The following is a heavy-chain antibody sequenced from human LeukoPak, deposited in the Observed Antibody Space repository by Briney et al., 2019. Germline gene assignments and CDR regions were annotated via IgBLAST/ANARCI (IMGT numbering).Heavy chain of an antibody. CDR2: IRYDGNDK. CDR1: GFTFSSYG. V-gene: IGHV3-30*02. CDR3: AKDIAARPRHFDY. J-gene: IGHJ4*02. Sequence: PGGSLRLSCAASGFTFSSYGMNWVRQAPGKGLEWVAFIRYDGNDKYYADSVKGRFTISRDSSKNTLYLQMNSLRAEDTAVYYCAKDIAARPRHFDYWGQGTLVTVSS. D-gene: IGHD6-6*01.